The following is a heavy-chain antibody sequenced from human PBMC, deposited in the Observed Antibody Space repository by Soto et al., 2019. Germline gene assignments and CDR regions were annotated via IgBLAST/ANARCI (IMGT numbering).Heavy chain of an antibody. Sequence: QVQLQESGPGLVKPSQTLSLTCSVSGGSISSGDYFWSWIRQPPGKGLEWIGYIHYTGSSYFNPSIESRVSISVDTSKNQFSLRLNSVTAADTAVYYCASALVTYYFDQWGQGTLVTVSS. CDR2: IHYTGSS. V-gene: IGHV4-30-4*01. D-gene: IGHD2-8*02. CDR1: GGSISSGDYF. J-gene: IGHJ4*02. CDR3: ASALVTYYFDQ.